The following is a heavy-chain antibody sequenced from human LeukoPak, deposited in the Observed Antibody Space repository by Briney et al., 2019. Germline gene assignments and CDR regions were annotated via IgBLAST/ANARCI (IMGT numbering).Heavy chain of an antibody. CDR3: AKDPHFDFWSGYSYHLDQ. CDR1: GFTFSTYA. D-gene: IGHD3-3*01. J-gene: IGHJ4*02. CDR2: ISGSGSRT. Sequence: GGSLRLSCAASGFTFSTYAMGWVRQAPGKGPEWVSGISGSGSRTYYADSVKGRFIISRDNDENTLYLQMHSLRADDTAVYYCAKDPHFDFWSGYSYHLDQWGQGTLVTVSS. V-gene: IGHV3-23*01.